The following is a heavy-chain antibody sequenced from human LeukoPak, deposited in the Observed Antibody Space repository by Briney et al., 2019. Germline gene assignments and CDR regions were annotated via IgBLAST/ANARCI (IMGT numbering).Heavy chain of an antibody. CDR3: ARGLGSYAYSDAFDI. CDR1: GFTFRSYV. Sequence: PGGSLTLSCAASGFTFRSYVMSWVRQAPGKGLEGVSSISSSSYKYHAHQVKGRFTISRDDARNSLYLQMNSLRGEDTALYYCARGLGSYAYSDAFDIWGQGTMVTVSS. J-gene: IGHJ3*02. CDR2: ISSSSYK. D-gene: IGHD5-18*01. V-gene: IGHV3-21*01.